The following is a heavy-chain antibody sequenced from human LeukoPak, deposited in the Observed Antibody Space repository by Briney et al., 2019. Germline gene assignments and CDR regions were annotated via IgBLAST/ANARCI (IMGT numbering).Heavy chain of an antibody. CDR1: GYTFTGYY. CDR3: ARVLVATVGGLLFDY. D-gene: IGHD5-12*01. J-gene: IGHJ4*02. V-gene: IGHV1-2*02. Sequence: ASVKVSCKASGYTFTGYYMHWVRQAPGQGLGWMGWINPNSGGTNYAQKFQGRVTMTRDTSISTAYMELSRLRSDDTAVYYCARVLVATVGGLLFDYWGQGTLVTVSS. CDR2: INPNSGGT.